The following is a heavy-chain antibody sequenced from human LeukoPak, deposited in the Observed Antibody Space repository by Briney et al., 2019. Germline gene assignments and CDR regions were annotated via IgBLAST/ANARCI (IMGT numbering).Heavy chain of an antibody. CDR2: ISWNSGSI. J-gene: IGHJ4*02. V-gene: IGHV3-9*03. CDR3: AKGIAVAASGGFDY. D-gene: IGHD6-19*01. Sequence: SLRLSCAASGFTFDDYAMHWVRQAPGKGLEWVSGISWNSGSIGYADSVKGRFTISRDNAKNSLYLQMNSLRAEDMALYYCAKGIAVAASGGFDYWGQGTLVTASS. CDR1: GFTFDDYA.